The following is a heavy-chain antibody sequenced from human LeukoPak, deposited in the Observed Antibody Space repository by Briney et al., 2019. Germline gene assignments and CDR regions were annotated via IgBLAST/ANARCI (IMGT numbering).Heavy chain of an antibody. Sequence: SETLSLTCTVSGGSISSSSYYWGWIRQPPGQGLEWIGSIYYSGSTYYNPSLKSLVTISVDTSKNQFSLKVTSVTAADTAVYYCVRHGGGYCSGGSCYVDYWGQGTLVTVSS. CDR2: IYYSGST. CDR1: GGSISSSSYY. D-gene: IGHD2-15*01. CDR3: VRHGGGYCSGGSCYVDY. V-gene: IGHV4-39*01. J-gene: IGHJ4*02.